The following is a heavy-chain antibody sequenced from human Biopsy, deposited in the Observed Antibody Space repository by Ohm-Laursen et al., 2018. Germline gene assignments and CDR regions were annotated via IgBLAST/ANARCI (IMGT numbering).Heavy chain of an antibody. CDR1: GFAFNLYE. Sequence: GSLRLSCSASGFAFNLYEMNWVRQAPGQGMEWISYIYGGGSPVSYADSVKGRFTISRDNAQNSLYLHMNSLRAEDTAVYYCARLNSGTYDASDLWGQGTMVIVSS. CDR2: IYGGGSPV. J-gene: IGHJ3*01. D-gene: IGHD1-26*01. V-gene: IGHV3-48*03. CDR3: ARLNSGTYDASDL.